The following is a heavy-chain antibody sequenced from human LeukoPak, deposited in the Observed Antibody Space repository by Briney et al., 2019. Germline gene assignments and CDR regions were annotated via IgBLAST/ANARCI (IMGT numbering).Heavy chain of an antibody. CDR1: GYTFTGYY. CDR3: ARVPTDLLWFGGDY. J-gene: IGHJ4*02. CDR2: INPNSGGT. V-gene: IGHV1-2*02. Sequence: ASVKVSCKAPGYTFTGYYMHWVRQAPGQGLEWMGWINPNSGGTNYAQKFQGRVTMTTDTSTSTAYMELRSLRSDDTAVYYCARVPTDLLWFGGDYWGQGTLVTVSS. D-gene: IGHD3-10*01.